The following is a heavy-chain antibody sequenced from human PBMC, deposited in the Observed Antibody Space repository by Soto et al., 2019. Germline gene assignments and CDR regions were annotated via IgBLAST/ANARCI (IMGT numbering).Heavy chain of an antibody. V-gene: IGHV1-69*13. D-gene: IGHD2-2*01. CDR1: GYPFTTYG. CDR2: IIGYIGAA. Sequence: SVKVSCKESGYPFTTYGISWVRQAPGQGLEWMGGIIGYIGAANYAQKFQGRVTITADESTSTAYMEVSSVTAADTAVYYCARVPDRWGQGTLVTVSS. J-gene: IGHJ5*02. CDR3: ARVPDR.